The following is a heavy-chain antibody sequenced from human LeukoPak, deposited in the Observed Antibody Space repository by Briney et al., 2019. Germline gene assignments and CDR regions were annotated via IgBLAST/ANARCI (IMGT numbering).Heavy chain of an antibody. Sequence: ASVKVSFKVSGYTLTELSMHWVRQAPGQGLEWMGWLNPNSGDTNYAQKFQGRVSMTRDSSISTAYMDLSDLRPDDTAVYSCARGRNIEMTTMSGGSDYWGQGTLVTVSS. CDR3: ARGRNIEMTTMSGGSDY. J-gene: IGHJ4*02. CDR2: LNPNSGDT. CDR1: GYTLTELS. D-gene: IGHD5-24*01. V-gene: IGHV1-2*02.